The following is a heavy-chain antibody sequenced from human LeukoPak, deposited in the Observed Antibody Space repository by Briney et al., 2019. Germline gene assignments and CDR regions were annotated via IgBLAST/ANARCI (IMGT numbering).Heavy chain of an antibody. V-gene: IGHV3-23*01. Sequence: GGSLRLSYAASGFRFSSYAMNWVRQAPGKGLEWVSVICGSSSSTYYVDSVKGRFTISRDNSKNTLYLQMNSLRAEDTAIYYCAKGSGGSCHSATDYWGQGTLVTVSS. CDR1: GFRFSSYA. CDR2: ICGSSSST. D-gene: IGHD2-15*01. CDR3: AKGSGGSCHSATDY. J-gene: IGHJ4*02.